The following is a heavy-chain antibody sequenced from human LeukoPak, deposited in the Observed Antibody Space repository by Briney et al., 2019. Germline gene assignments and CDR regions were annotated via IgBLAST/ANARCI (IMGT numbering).Heavy chain of an antibody. CDR2: INAGNGNT. CDR3: ASARITIFGVVGVDFDY. J-gene: IGHJ4*02. V-gene: IGHV1-3*03. D-gene: IGHD3-3*01. Sequence: GASVKVSCKASGYTFTSYAMHWVRQAPGQRLEWMGWINAGNGNTKYSQEFQGRVTTTRDTSASTAYMELSSLRSEDMAVYYCASARITIFGVVGVDFDYWGQGTLVTVSS. CDR1: GYTFTSYA.